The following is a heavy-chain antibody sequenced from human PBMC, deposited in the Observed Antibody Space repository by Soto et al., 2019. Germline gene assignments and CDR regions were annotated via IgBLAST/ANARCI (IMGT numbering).Heavy chain of an antibody. CDR3: ARVGGNWNDDYFDY. V-gene: IGHV1-8*01. CDR1: GYTFSDHD. D-gene: IGHD1-1*01. CDR2: MNPNSGDT. Sequence: QVQLVQSGAEVKKPGASVKVPCKASGYTFSDHDINWVRQASGQGPEWLGWMNPNSGDTGYAQNFQGRVAMTRDTSKRTAYMELSSLRSEDTAVYYCARVGGNWNDDYFDYWGQGTLVTVSS. J-gene: IGHJ4*02.